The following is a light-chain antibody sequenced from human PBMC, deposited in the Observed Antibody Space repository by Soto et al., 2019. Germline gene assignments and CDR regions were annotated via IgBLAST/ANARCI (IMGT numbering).Light chain of an antibody. CDR1: QSVGSSH. CDR3: HQRSNWLDT. V-gene: IGKV3D-20*02. J-gene: IGKJ5*01. CDR2: GAS. Sequence: EIVLTQSPGTLSLSPGERATLSCRASQSVGSSHLAWYQQKPGQAPRLLIYGASSRATGIPDRFSGSGSGTDFTLTISSLEAEDFAVYYCHQRSNWLDTFGQGTRLEIK.